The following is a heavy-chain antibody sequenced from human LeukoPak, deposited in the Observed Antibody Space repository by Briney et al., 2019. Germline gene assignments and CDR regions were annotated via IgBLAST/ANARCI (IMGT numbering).Heavy chain of an antibody. Sequence: PGRSLRLSCAASGFTFDDYAMHWVRQAPGKGLEWVSGISWNSGSIGYADSVKGRFTISRDNAKNSLYLQMNSLRAEDTALYYCARGWFNAFDIWGQGTMVTVSS. CDR1: GFTFDDYA. D-gene: IGHD2-15*01. V-gene: IGHV3-9*01. J-gene: IGHJ3*02. CDR3: ARGWFNAFDI. CDR2: ISWNSGSI.